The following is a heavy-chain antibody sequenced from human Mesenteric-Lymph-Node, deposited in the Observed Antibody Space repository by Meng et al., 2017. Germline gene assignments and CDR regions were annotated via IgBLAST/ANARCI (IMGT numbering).Heavy chain of an antibody. CDR1: GGPIRSSSYY. CDR2: IFYSGNT. V-gene: IGHV4-39*01. D-gene: IGHD3-10*01. J-gene: IGHJ4*02. Sequence: QLQLQESGPGLVKPSETLSLTCTVSGGPIRSSSYYWGWIRQPPGKGLEYIGSIFYSGNTYYNPSLKSRVTISIDTSENQFSLKLSSVTAADTAVYYCARRVFYGSANFDYWGQGTLVTVSS. CDR3: ARRVFYGSANFDY.